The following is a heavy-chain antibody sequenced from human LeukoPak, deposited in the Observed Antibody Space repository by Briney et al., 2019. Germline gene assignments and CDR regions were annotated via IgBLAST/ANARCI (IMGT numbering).Heavy chain of an antibody. J-gene: IGHJ4*02. CDR2: IYYSGST. CDR3: ARGGLGATDFDY. D-gene: IGHD1-26*01. V-gene: IGHV4-59*01. CDR1: GGSISGYY. Sequence: SETLSLTCTVSGGSISGYYWSWIRQPPGKGLEWIGYIYYSGSTNYNPSLKSRVTISVDTSKNQFSLKLSSVTAADTAVYYCARGGLGATDFDYWGQGTLVTVSS.